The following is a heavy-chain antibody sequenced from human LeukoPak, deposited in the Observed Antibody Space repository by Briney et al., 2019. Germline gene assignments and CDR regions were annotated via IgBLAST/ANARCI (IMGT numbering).Heavy chain of an antibody. Sequence: GGSLRLSCAASGFTVSSNYMSWVRQAPGKGLECVSVIYSGGSTYYAVSVKGRFTISRHNSKNPLYLHMNSLSAEDTAVYYCARVHREGSSWEIFDYWAQGPLVTVSS. J-gene: IGHJ4*02. CDR2: IYSGGST. D-gene: IGHD6-13*01. V-gene: IGHV3-53*04. CDR3: ARVHREGSSWEIFDY. CDR1: GFTVSSNY.